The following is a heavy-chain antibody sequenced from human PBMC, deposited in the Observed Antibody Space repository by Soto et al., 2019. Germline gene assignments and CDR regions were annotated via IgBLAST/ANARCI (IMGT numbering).Heavy chain of an antibody. V-gene: IGHV1-69*08. CDR2: IIPILGIA. Sequence: QVQLVQSGAEVKKPGSSVKVSCKASGGTFSSYTISWVRQAPGQGLEWMGRIIPILGIANYAQKFQGRVTITADKATSTAYMELSSRRSEDTAVYYCARESPHDYGDCVVFDYWGQGNLVTVSS. CDR3: ARESPHDYGDCVVFDY. J-gene: IGHJ4*02. D-gene: IGHD4-17*01. CDR1: GGTFSSYT.